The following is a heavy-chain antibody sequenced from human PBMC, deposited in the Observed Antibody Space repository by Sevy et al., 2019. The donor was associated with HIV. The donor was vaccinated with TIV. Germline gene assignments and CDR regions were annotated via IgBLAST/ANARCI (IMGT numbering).Heavy chain of an antibody. J-gene: IGHJ3*01. CDR2: IYPDESDI. V-gene: IGHV5-51*01. CDR3: ARQRSSGYYDHAFDL. D-gene: IGHD3-22*01. CDR1: GYSFTSQW. Sequence: GESLKISCKGSGYSFTSQWIGWVRQMPGKGLEWMGIIYPDESDIRYSPSFQGQVTISADKSISTAYLQWSSLKASDTAMYYCARQRSSGYYDHAFDLWGQGTMVTVSS.